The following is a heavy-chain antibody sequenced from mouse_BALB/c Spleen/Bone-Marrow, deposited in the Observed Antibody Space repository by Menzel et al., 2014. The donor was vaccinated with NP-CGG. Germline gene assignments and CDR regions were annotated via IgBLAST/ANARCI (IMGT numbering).Heavy chain of an antibody. J-gene: IGHJ2*01. Sequence: VKVVESGAELVRPGSSVKISCKASGYPFSSYWMSWVKQRPGQGLEWIGQIYPGDGETNYNGKFKGNATLTADKSSSTAYMQLISLTSEDPAVYFCARKYGDYWGQGTTLTVSS. CDR2: IYPGDGET. CDR1: GYPFSSYW. CDR3: ARKYGDY. D-gene: IGHD2-10*02. V-gene: IGHV1-80*01.